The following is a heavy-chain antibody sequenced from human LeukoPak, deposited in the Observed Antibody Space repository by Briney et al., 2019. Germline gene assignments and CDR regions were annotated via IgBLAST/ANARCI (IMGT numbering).Heavy chain of an antibody. Sequence: KSSETLSLTCAVYGGFFSGYYWSWIRQPPGKGLEWIGEINHSGSTNYNPSLKSRVTISVDTSKNQFSLKLSSVTAAGTAVYYCARGRLSGAFDIWGQGTMVTVSS. J-gene: IGHJ3*02. D-gene: IGHD3-10*01. V-gene: IGHV4-34*01. CDR3: ARGRLSGAFDI. CDR2: INHSGST. CDR1: GGFFSGYY.